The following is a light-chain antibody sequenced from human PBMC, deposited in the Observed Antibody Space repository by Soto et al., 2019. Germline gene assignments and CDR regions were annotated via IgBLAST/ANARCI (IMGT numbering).Light chain of an antibody. CDR3: CSYAGSLYV. CDR1: SSDVGSYNL. Sequence: QSVLTQPASVSGSPGQSITISCTGTSSDVGSYNLVSWYQQHPGKAPKLMIYEGSKRPSGVSNRFSGSKSGNTASLTISGLQAEEEDDYYCCSYAGSLYVFGTGTTVTVL. J-gene: IGLJ1*01. V-gene: IGLV2-23*01. CDR2: EGS.